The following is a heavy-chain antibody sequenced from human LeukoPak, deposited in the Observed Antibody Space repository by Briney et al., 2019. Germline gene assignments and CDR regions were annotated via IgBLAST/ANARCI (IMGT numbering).Heavy chain of an antibody. Sequence: SETLSLTCTVSGGSISSSSYYWGWIRQPPGKGLEWIGSIYYSGSTNYHPSLKSRVTMSVDTSKNQLSLKVSSVTAADTAVYYCARVFDSGSQAYFYYMDVWGKGTTVIISS. V-gene: IGHV4-39*07. CDR2: IYYSGST. D-gene: IGHD3-10*01. J-gene: IGHJ6*03. CDR3: ARVFDSGSQAYFYYMDV. CDR1: GGSISSSSYY.